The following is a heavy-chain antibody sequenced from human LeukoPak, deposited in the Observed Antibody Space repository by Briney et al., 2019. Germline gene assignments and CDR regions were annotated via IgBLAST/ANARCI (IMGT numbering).Heavy chain of an antibody. J-gene: IGHJ4*02. CDR1: GYSFTSYW. Sequence: GESLKISCKGSGYSFTSYWIGWVRQMPGKGLEWMGIIYPGDSDTRYSPSFQGQVTISADKSISTAYLQWTSLKASDTAMYYCARAGGFEYSSSHSLWYWGQGTLVTVSS. CDR2: IYPGDSDT. D-gene: IGHD6-6*01. V-gene: IGHV5-51*01. CDR3: ARAGGFEYSSSHSLWY.